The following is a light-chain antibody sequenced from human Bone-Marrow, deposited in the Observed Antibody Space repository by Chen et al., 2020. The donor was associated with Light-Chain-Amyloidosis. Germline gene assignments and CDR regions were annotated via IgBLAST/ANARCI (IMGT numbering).Light chain of an antibody. V-gene: IGKV3-20*01. CDR2: GSS. Sequence: EIVLTQSPGTLSLSPGEGANLSCRASQTISSNYLTWYQQKVGQAPRILIYGSSSRATGIPDRFTGSGSGTDFTLTINRLEPEDFAMYYCQQYGTSPLTFGVGTKVEIK. CDR3: QQYGTSPLT. CDR1: QTISSNY. J-gene: IGKJ4*01.